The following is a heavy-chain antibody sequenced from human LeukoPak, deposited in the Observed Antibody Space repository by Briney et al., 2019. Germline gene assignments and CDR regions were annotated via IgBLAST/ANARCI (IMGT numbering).Heavy chain of an antibody. CDR2: ISAYNGNT. CDR1: GYTFTTYG. CDR3: ARGKASQSTNYFDY. V-gene: IGHV1-18*01. Sequence: ASVKVSCKASGYTFTTYGISWVRQAPGQGLEWMGWISAYNGNTNYAQKLQGRVTMTPDTSTSTAYMELRSLRSDDTAVYYCARGKASQSTNYFDYWGQGTLVTVSP. D-gene: IGHD5/OR15-5a*01. J-gene: IGHJ4*02.